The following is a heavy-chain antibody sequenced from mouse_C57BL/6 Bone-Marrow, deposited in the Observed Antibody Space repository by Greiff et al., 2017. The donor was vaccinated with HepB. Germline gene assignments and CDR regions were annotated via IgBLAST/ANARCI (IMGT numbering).Heavy chain of an antibody. CDR1: GFTFSDYY. V-gene: IGHV5-16*01. CDR2: INYDGSST. Sequence: EVKLVESEGGLVQPGSSMKLSCTASGFTFSDYYMAWVRQVPEKGLEWVANINYDGSSTYYLDSLKSRFIISRDNAKNILYLQMSSLKSEDTATYYCAREEVLSWDSWFAYWGQGTLVTVSA. D-gene: IGHD4-1*01. J-gene: IGHJ3*01. CDR3: AREEVLSWDSWFAY.